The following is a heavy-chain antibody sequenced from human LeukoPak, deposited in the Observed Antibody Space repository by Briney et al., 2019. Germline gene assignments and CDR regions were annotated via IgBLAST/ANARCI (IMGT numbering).Heavy chain of an antibody. J-gene: IGHJ4*02. CDR2: ISVYNGNT. CDR3: ARQHFYEDRRIDY. D-gene: IGHD3-3*01. Sequence: ASVKVSCKASGYTFTGYYMHWVRQAPGQGLEWMGWISVYNGNTNYAQKLQGRVTMTTDTSTTTAYMELNSLRSDDTALYYCARQHFYEDRRIDYWGQGTLVTVSS. CDR1: GYTFTGYY. V-gene: IGHV1-18*04.